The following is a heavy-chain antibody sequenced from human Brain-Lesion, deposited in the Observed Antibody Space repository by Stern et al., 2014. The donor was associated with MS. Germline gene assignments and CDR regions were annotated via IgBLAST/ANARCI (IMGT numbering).Heavy chain of an antibody. V-gene: IGHV4-4*02. CDR1: GGSISSSNW. J-gene: IGHJ4*02. CDR3: ARFPASRPHVFDS. D-gene: IGHD6-13*01. Sequence: QVQLQESGPGLVKPSGTLSLTCAVSGGSISSSNWWSWVRQSPGKGLEWIGESDHSGSTIYNPSLKGRVTVSVDKSKNRFSLNLSSVTAADTAVYFCARFPASRPHVFDSWGQGTLVTVSS. CDR2: SDHSGST.